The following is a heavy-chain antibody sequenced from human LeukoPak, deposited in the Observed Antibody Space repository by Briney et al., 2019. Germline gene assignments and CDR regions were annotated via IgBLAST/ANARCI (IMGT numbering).Heavy chain of an antibody. J-gene: IGHJ3*02. CDR3: ASRTPGIDAFDI. V-gene: IGHV4-31*02. Sequence: PSQTLSLTCTVSGGSISSDGYYWGWIRQHPGKGLEWIGYIYFSGSTYYNPSLKSRVNIPVDTSKNQFSLKLSSVTAADTAVYYCASRTPGIDAFDIWGQGTMVTVSS. CDR2: IYFSGST. CDR1: GGSISSDGYY. D-gene: IGHD3-10*01.